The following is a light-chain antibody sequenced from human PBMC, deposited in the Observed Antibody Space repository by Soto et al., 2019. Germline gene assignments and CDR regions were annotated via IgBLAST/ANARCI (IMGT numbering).Light chain of an antibody. J-gene: IGKJ2*01. CDR3: QHLNSYPRMYT. Sequence: DIQLTQSPSFLSASVGDRVTITCRASQGISSYLAWYQQKPGKAPKLLIYAASTLQSGVPSRFSGSRSGTEFTLTSSSLQPEDFATYYCQHLNSYPRMYTFGQGTKLEIK. CDR2: AAS. V-gene: IGKV1-9*01. CDR1: QGISSY.